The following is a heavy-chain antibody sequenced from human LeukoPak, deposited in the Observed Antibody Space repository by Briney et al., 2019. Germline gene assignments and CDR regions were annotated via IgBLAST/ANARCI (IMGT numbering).Heavy chain of an antibody. V-gene: IGHV4-38-2*02. CDR1: GYSISSGYY. D-gene: IGHD3-22*01. CDR3: AADRTGLAFDI. Sequence: SETLSLTCTVSGYSISSGYYWGCFRQPPGKGLEWITSIYHSGSTYYNPSLKSRVTISVDTSKNQFSLKLSSVTAADTAVYYCAADRTGLAFDIWGQGTMVTVSS. J-gene: IGHJ3*02. CDR2: IYHSGST.